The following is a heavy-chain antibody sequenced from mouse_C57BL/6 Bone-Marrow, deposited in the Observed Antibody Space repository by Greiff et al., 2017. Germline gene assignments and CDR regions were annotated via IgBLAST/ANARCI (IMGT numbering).Heavy chain of an antibody. V-gene: IGHV5-4*01. Sequence: EVQLVESGGGLVKPGGSLKLSCAASGFTFSSYAMSWVRQTPEKSLEWVATISDGGSYTYYPDNVKGRFTISRDNAKNNLYLQMIHLKSEDTAMYYCARDGYYAMDYWGQGTSVTVSS. CDR2: ISDGGSYT. CDR3: ARDGYYAMDY. CDR1: GFTFSSYA. J-gene: IGHJ4*01.